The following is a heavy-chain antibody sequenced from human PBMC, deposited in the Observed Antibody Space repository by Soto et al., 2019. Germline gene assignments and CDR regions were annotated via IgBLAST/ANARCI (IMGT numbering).Heavy chain of an antibody. D-gene: IGHD5-12*01. Sequence: QLQLQESGSGLVKPSQTLSLTCAVSGGSISSGGYSWSWFRQPPGKGLERIGYIYHSGSTYYNLSLKGPVTISGDRSKNQFALKLSSVTAADTAVYYCAAGGGLPRYYWGQGTLVTVSS. CDR3: AAGGGLPRYY. CDR1: GGSISSGGYS. J-gene: IGHJ4*02. V-gene: IGHV4-30-2*01. CDR2: IYHSGST.